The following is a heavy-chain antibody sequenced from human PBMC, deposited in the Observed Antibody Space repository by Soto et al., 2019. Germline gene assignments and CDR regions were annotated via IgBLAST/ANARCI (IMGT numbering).Heavy chain of an antibody. CDR3: ARGTVTTEVILGNWFDP. Sequence: PSETLSLTCTVSGGSISSGGYYWSWIRQHPGKGLEWIGYIYYSGSTYYNPSLKSRVTISVDTSKNQFSLKLSSVTAADTAVYYCARGTVTTEVILGNWFDPWGQGTLVTVSS. J-gene: IGHJ5*02. V-gene: IGHV4-31*03. D-gene: IGHD4-4*01. CDR2: IYYSGST. CDR1: GGSISSGGYY.